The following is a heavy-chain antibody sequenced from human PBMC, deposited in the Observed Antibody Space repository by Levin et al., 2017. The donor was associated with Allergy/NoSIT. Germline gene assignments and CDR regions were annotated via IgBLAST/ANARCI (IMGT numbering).Heavy chain of an antibody. CDR2: IYYSGST. D-gene: IGHD3-22*01. V-gene: IGHV4-39*01. J-gene: IGHJ4*02. Sequence: KTSETLSLTCTVSGGSISSSSYYWGWIRQPPGKGLEWIGSIYYSGSTYYNPSLKSRVTISVDTSKNQFSLKLSSVTAADTAVYYCARLSARYYYDSSGYYPPLYWGQGTLVTVSS. CDR1: GGSISSSSYY. CDR3: ARLSARYYYDSSGYYPPLY.